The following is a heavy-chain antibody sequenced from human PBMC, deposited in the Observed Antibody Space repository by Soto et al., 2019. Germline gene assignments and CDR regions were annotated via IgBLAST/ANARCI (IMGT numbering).Heavy chain of an antibody. D-gene: IGHD3-16*01. J-gene: IGHJ4*02. Sequence: QVQLQESGPGLVKPSETLSLTCTVSGGSISSYYWSWIRQPPGKGLEWIGYIYYSGSTNYNPSLKSRVTKSVDTSKNQFALKLSSVPAADTAVYYCARQGGDLDYWGQGTLVTVSS. CDR2: IYYSGST. CDR3: ARQGGDLDY. CDR1: GGSISSYY. V-gene: IGHV4-59*08.